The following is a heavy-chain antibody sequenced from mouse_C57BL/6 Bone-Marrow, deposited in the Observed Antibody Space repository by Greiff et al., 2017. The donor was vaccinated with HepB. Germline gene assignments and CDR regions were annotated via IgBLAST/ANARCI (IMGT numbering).Heavy chain of an antibody. J-gene: IGHJ4*01. Sequence: VQRVESGPGLVAPSQSLSITCTVSGFSLTSYGVDWVRQSPGKGLEWLGVIWGVGSTNYNSALKSRLSISKDNSKSQVFLKMNSLQTDDTAMYYCARTWEGYAMDYWGQGTSVTVSS. CDR2: IWGVGST. D-gene: IGHD4-1*01. CDR3: ARTWEGYAMDY. CDR1: GFSLTSYG. V-gene: IGHV2-6*01.